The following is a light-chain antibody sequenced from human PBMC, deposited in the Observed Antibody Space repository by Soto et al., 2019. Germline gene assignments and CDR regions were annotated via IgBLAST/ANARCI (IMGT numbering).Light chain of an antibody. J-gene: IGKJ4*01. CDR1: QEIKNY. Sequence: DIQMTQSPSSLSASVGDRVTITCQASQEIKNYLNWYQQKPGKAPKLLIYESSNLETGFPSRFSGSGSGRSFTFTISSLQPADIATYYCQQCEDFITFGGGTRIEIK. CDR2: ESS. CDR3: QQCEDFIT. V-gene: IGKV1-33*01.